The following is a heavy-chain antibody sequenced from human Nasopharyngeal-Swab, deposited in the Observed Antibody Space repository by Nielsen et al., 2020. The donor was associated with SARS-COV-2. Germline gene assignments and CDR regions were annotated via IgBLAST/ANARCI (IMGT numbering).Heavy chain of an antibody. D-gene: IGHD3-22*01. Sequence: SETLSLTCTVSGGSISSYYWSWIRQPPGKGLEWIGYIYYSGSTNYNPSLKSRVTISVDTSKNQFSLKLSSVTAAVTAVYYCARRHYDSSGYPSYFDYWGQGTLVTVSS. V-gene: IGHV4-59*08. CDR3: ARRHYDSSGYPSYFDY. CDR1: GGSISSYY. CDR2: IYYSGST. J-gene: IGHJ4*02.